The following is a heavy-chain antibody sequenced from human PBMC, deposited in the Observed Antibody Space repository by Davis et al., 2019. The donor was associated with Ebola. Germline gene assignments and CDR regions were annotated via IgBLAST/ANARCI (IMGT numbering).Heavy chain of an antibody. CDR3: ATLDIVRGKWFDP. D-gene: IGHD2-15*01. CDR2: IYYSRST. Sequence: PSETLSLTCTVSGGSISSGDYYWSWIRQPPGKGLEWIGYIYYSRSTYYNPSLKSRVTISVDTSKNQFSLKLSSVTAADTAVYYCATLDIVRGKWFDPWGQGTLVTVSS. J-gene: IGHJ5*02. CDR1: GGSISSGDYY. V-gene: IGHV4-30-4*01.